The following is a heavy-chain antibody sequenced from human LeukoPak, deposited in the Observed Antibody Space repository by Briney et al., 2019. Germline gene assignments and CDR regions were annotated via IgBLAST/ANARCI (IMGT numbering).Heavy chain of an antibody. CDR3: ARVDTVMAYYFDL. CDR1: GFTVSTNC. V-gene: IGHV3-53*04. D-gene: IGHD5-18*01. Sequence: GGSLRLSCAASGFTVSTNCMTWVRQAPGKGLEWVSTIYSGGTTYYADSVMGRFTISRHNSRNTLYLQMNGLRAEDTAVYYCARVDTVMAYYFDLWGQGTLVTVSS. CDR2: IYSGGTT. J-gene: IGHJ4*02.